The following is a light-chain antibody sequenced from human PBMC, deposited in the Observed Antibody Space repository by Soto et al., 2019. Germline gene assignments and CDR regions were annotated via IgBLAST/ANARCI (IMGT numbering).Light chain of an antibody. CDR1: SSDVGAYNY. CDR2: DVS. Sequence: QSALTQPASVSGSPGQSITISCTGTSSDVGAYNYVSWYQQYPGKVPKVMIFDVSSRPSGVSNRFSGSKSGNTASLTISGLQTEDEADYYCSSYTTSRNVVFGGGTKVTVL. J-gene: IGLJ2*01. CDR3: SSYTTSRNVV. V-gene: IGLV2-14*03.